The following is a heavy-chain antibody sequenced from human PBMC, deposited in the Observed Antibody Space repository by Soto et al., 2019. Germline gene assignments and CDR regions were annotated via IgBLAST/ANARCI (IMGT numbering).Heavy chain of an antibody. CDR1: GGTFSSYA. Sequence: QVQLVQSGAEVKKPGSSVKVSCKASGGTFSSYAISWVRQAPGQGLAWMGGIIPIFGTANNAQKFQGRVTITADESTSTAYMELSSLRSEDTAVYYCASSPSSGYHYGDAFDIWGQGTMVTVSS. D-gene: IGHD3-22*01. CDR3: ASSPSSGYHYGDAFDI. V-gene: IGHV1-69*01. CDR2: IIPIFGTA. J-gene: IGHJ3*02.